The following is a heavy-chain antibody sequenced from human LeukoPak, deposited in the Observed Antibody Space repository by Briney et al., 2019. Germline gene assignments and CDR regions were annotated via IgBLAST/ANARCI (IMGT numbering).Heavy chain of an antibody. CDR3: ARRAVAGTSFEDY. J-gene: IGHJ4*02. D-gene: IGHD6-19*01. CDR1: GGSISSGSYY. V-gene: IGHV4-39*01. Sequence: SETLSLTCTVSGGSISSGSYYWGWIRQPPGKGLEWIGNIYYSGSTYFNPSLKSRVTISVDTSKNQFSLTLSSVTAAGTAVYYCARRAVAGTSFEDYWGQGTLVTVSS. CDR2: IYYSGST.